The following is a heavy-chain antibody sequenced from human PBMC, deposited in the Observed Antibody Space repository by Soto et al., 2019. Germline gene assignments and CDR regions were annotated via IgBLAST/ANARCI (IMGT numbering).Heavy chain of an antibody. J-gene: IGHJ4*02. Sequence: GGSLRLSCAASGFTFSSYAMHWVRQAPGKGLEWVAVISYDGSNKYYADSVKGRFTISRDNSKNTLYLQMNSLRAEDTAVYYCARAARYFTMIVVGSYYSDYWGQGTRVTVSS. V-gene: IGHV3-30-3*01. CDR3: ARAARYFTMIVVGSYYSDY. D-gene: IGHD3-22*01. CDR1: GFTFSSYA. CDR2: ISYDGSNK.